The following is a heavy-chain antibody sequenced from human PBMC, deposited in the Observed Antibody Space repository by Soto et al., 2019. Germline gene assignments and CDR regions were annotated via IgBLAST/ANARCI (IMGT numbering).Heavy chain of an antibody. CDR2: INHSGST. J-gene: IGHJ4*02. CDR1: GGSFSGYY. Sequence: QVQLQQWGAGLLKPSETLSLTCAVYGGSFSGYYWSWIRQPPGKGLEWIGEINHSGSTNYNPSLKSRVTTSVDAAENQFSLKLSSVTAADPAVYYCARGRFVGANGGPFDYWGQGTLVTVSS. V-gene: IGHV4-34*01. CDR3: ARGRFVGANGGPFDY. D-gene: IGHD1-26*01.